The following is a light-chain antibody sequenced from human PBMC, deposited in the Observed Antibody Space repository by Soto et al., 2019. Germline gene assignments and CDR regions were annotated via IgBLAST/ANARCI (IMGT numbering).Light chain of an antibody. V-gene: IGKV1-5*03. Sequence: DIQMTQSPSTLSASVGDRVTITCRASQSVSNWLAWFQQKPGKAPKILIYKASTLASGVPSRFSGNGSGTEFTLTISSLQPDDFATYYCQQYNTYTYTFGQGTKLEI. CDR2: KAS. J-gene: IGKJ2*01. CDR3: QQYNTYTYT. CDR1: QSVSNW.